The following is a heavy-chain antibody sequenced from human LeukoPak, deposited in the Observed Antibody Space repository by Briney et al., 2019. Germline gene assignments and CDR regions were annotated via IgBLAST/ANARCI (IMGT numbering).Heavy chain of an antibody. J-gene: IGHJ4*02. D-gene: IGHD3-10*01. V-gene: IGHV3-23*01. Sequence: PGGSLRLSCIASGFTFSSSAMSWVRQAPGKGLEWVSDINGSGGRTYYADSVKGRFTISRDNSKSTLLLQMNSLRAEDTAVYYCAKDFAGFGELLPEYFDYWGQGTLVTVSS. CDR3: AKDFAGFGELLPEYFDY. CDR2: INGSGGRT. CDR1: GFTFSSSA.